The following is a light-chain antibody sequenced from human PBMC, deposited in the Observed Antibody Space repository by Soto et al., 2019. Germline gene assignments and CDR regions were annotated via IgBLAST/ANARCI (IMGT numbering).Light chain of an antibody. CDR1: QSVSSY. V-gene: IGKV3-11*01. CDR3: QQYNNWPPIT. Sequence: IVLTQSPSTVSLSPRERATLSCRASQSVSSYLAWYQQKPGQAPRLLIYDASNRATGIPARFSGSGSGTEFTLTISSLQSEDFAVYYCQQYNNWPPITFGQGTLLE. CDR2: DAS. J-gene: IGKJ5*01.